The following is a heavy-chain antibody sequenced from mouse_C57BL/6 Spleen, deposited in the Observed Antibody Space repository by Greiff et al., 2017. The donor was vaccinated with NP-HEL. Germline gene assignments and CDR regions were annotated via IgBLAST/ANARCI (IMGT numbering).Heavy chain of an antibody. V-gene: IGHV1-63*01. Sequence: QVQLQQSGAELVRPGTSVKMSCKASGYTFTNYWIGWAKQRPGHGLEWIGDIYPGGGYTNYNEKFKGKATLTADKSSSTAYMQVSSLTSEDSAIYYCARLSAYWDYYDYWGQGTTLTVSS. CDR3: ARLSAYWDYYDY. J-gene: IGHJ2*01. D-gene: IGHD4-1*01. CDR2: IYPGGGYT. CDR1: GYTFTNYW.